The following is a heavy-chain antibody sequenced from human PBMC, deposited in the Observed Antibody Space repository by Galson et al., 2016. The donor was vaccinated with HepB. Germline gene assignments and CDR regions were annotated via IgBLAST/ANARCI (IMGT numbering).Heavy chain of an antibody. D-gene: IGHD1-1*01. V-gene: IGHV1-18*01. CDR3: ARDKRHGLDV. CDR1: EGTFTTSA. Sequence: SVKVSCKASEGTFTTSAISWVRQAPGQGLEWMGWISANSGDTQYSEKLQGRVTLTTDASTTTAYMELRRLRSYDTAVYYCARDKRHGLDVWGQGTTVTVSS. J-gene: IGHJ6*02. CDR2: ISANSGDT.